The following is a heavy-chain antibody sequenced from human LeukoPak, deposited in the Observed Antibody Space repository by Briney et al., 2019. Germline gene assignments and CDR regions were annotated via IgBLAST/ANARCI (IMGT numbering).Heavy chain of an antibody. CDR3: ARGLGLSSGWYFDY. Sequence: PSETLSLTCAVHGGSFSGYYWSWIRQPPGKGLEWIGEINHSGGTNYNPSLKSRVTISVDTSKNQFSLKLSSVTAADTAVYYCARGLGLSSGWYFDYWGQGTLVTVSS. CDR2: INHSGGT. V-gene: IGHV4-34*01. J-gene: IGHJ4*02. CDR1: GGSFSGYY. D-gene: IGHD6-19*01.